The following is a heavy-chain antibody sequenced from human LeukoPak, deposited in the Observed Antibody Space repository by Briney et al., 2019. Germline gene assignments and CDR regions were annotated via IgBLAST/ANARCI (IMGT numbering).Heavy chain of an antibody. CDR3: AKGGYYDSSGYYGY. D-gene: IGHD3-22*01. CDR1: GFTFSSYA. J-gene: IGHJ4*02. V-gene: IGHV3-23*01. Sequence: GGSLRLSCAASGFTFSSYAMSWVRQAPGKGLEWGSAISGSGGSTYYADSVKGRFTISRYSSKNTLYLQMNSLRAEDTAVYYCAKGGYYDSSGYYGYWGQGTLVTVSS. CDR2: ISGSGGST.